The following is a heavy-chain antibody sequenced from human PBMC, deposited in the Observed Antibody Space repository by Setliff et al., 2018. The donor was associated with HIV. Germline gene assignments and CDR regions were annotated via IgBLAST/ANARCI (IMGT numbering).Heavy chain of an antibody. CDR1: GFTFGDYG. CDR2: IRTKSYGGTV. D-gene: IGHD4-4*01. V-gene: IGHV3-49*04. J-gene: IGHJ4*02. CDR3: TRVSDRHTLTNFAY. Sequence: GGSLRLSCTGFGFTFGDYGLTWVRQAPGKGLEWLGSIRTKSYGGTVQHAASVRGRVTISRDDSRSIAYLDMSSLKTDDTAVYYCTRVSDRHTLTNFAYWGRGTLVTVSS.